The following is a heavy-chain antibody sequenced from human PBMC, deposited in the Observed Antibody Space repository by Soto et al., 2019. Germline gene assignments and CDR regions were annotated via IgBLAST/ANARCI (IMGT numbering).Heavy chain of an antibody. CDR1: GYTFTSYG. CDR3: ARDGYSYGYPTDYYYYGMDV. J-gene: IGHJ6*02. V-gene: IGHV1-18*01. D-gene: IGHD5-18*01. Sequence: ASVKVSCKASGYTFTSYGISWVRQAPGQGLEWMGWISAYNGNTNYAQKLQGRVTMTTDTSTSTAYMELRSLRSDDTAVYYCARDGYSYGYPTDYYYYGMDVWGQGTTVTVS. CDR2: ISAYNGNT.